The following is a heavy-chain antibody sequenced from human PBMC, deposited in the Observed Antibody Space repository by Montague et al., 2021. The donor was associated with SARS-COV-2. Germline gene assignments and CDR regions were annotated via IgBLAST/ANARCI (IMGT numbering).Heavy chain of an antibody. CDR1: GGSISSHY. D-gene: IGHD6-25*01. J-gene: IGHJ4*02. CDR2: IYYTGST. CDR3: ARASGGSSAACFDS. Sequence: SETLSLTCTVSGGSISSHYWGWIRQPPGKGLEWVGYIYYTGSTDXNPSLKSRVTISVDTSKNQLSLKLGSVTAADTALYYCARASGGSSAACFDSWGQGTLVTVSS. V-gene: IGHV4-59*11.